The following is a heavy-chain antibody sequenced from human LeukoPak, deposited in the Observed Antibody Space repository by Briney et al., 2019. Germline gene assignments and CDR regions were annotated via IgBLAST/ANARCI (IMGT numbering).Heavy chain of an antibody. J-gene: IGHJ4*02. CDR1: GFTFSNYG. CDR3: ARDFCSTTTCLDY. CDR2: IWYDGSNK. V-gene: IGHV3-33*01. D-gene: IGHD2-2*01. Sequence: GRSLRLSCAASGFTFSNYGMQWVRQAPGKGLEWVAVIWYDGSNKYYADFVKGRFTISRDDSKNMMYLQMNSLKVEDTAVYYCARDFCSTTTCLDYWGQGVLVTVSS.